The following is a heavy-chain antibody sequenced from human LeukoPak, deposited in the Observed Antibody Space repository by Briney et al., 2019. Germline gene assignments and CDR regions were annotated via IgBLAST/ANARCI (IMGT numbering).Heavy chain of an antibody. Sequence: ASVKVSCKASGGTFSSYAISWVRQAPGHGLEWVGGIIPIFGTADYAQKFQGRVTITADESTSTAYMELSSLRSEDTAVYYCARESSSSWYGGPYYYGMDVWGQGTTVTVSS. V-gene: IGHV1-69*13. D-gene: IGHD6-13*01. CDR2: IIPIFGTA. CDR1: GGTFSSYA. CDR3: ARESSSSWYGGPYYYGMDV. J-gene: IGHJ6*02.